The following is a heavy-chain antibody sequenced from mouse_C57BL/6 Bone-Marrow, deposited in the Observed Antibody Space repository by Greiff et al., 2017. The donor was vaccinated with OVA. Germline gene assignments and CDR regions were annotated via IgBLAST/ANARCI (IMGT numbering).Heavy chain of an antibody. CDR2: ILPGSGST. V-gene: IGHV1-9*01. D-gene: IGHD1-1*01. Sequence: QVHVKQSGAELMKPGASVKLSCKATGYTFTGYWIEWVKQRPGHGLEWIGEILPGSGSTNYNEKFKGKATFTADTSSYTAYMQVSSLTTEDSVIDYCSRYGSSFYYYAMDYWGQGTSVTVSS. CDR3: SRYGSSFYYYAMDY. CDR1: GYTFTGYW. J-gene: IGHJ4*01.